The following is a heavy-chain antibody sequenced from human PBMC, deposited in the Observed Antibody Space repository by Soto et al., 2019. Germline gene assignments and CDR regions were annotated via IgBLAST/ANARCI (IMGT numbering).Heavy chain of an antibody. J-gene: IGHJ4*02. CDR3: ERGGKMAYSSSWYRSYYFDY. CDR2: INHSGST. D-gene: IGHD6-13*01. Sequence: SETLSLTCAVYGGYFSGYYWSWIRQHPGKGLEWIGEINHSGSTNYNPSLKSRVTISVDTSKNQFSLKLSSVTAADTAVYYCERGGKMAYSSSWYRSYYFDYWGQGTLVTVSS. V-gene: IGHV4-34*01. CDR1: GGYFSGYY.